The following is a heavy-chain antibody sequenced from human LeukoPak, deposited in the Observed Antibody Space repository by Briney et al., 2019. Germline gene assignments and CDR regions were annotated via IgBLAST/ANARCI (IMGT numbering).Heavy chain of an antibody. D-gene: IGHD6-13*01. CDR3: TRIPSSTSSWYYFDY. CDR2: IWYDGSNK. CDR1: GFTFSSYG. J-gene: IGHJ4*02. Sequence: PGGSLRLSCAVSGFTFSSYGMHWVRQAPGKGLEWVAVIWYDGSNKYYADSVEGRFTISRDNSKNTLYLQMNSLRAEDTAVYYCTRIPSSTSSWYYFDYWGQGTLVTVSS. V-gene: IGHV3-33*01.